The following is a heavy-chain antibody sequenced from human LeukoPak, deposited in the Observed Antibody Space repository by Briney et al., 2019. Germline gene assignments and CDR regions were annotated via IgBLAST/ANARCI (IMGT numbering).Heavy chain of an antibody. V-gene: IGHV3-30-3*01. CDR3: ARGFGGY. Sequence: GGYLRLSCAASGFTFSSYAMHWVRQAPGKGLEWVAVISYDGSNKYYADSVKGRFTISRDNSKNTLYLQMNSLRAEDTAVYYCARGFGGYWGQGTLVTVSS. CDR1: GFTFSSYA. CDR2: ISYDGSNK. D-gene: IGHD3-10*01. J-gene: IGHJ4*02.